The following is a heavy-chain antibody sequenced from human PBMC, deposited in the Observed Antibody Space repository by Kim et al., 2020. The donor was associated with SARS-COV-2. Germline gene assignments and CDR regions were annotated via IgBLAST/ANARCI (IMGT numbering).Heavy chain of an antibody. CDR1: GGTFSSYA. V-gene: IGHV1-69*13. CDR3: ARAAARYSSSSSLYSFDY. D-gene: IGHD6-6*01. Sequence: SVKVSCKASGGTFSSYAISWVRQAPGQGLEWMGGIIPIFGTANYAQKFQGRVTITADESTSTAYMELSSLRSEDTAVYYCARAAARYSSSSSLYSFDYWGQGTLVTVSS. CDR2: IIPIFGTA. J-gene: IGHJ4*02.